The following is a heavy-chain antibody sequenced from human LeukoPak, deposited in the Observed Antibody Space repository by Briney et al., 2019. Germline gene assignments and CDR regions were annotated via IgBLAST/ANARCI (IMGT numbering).Heavy chain of an antibody. Sequence: GGSLRLSCAASGFTVSSNYMSWVRQAPGKGLEWVSVIYSGGPTYYADSVRGRFTISRDNSKNTLYFQMNSLRAEDTAVYYCARGLPSGSYYFDYWGQGTLVTVSS. CDR2: IYSGGPT. D-gene: IGHD1-26*01. CDR3: ARGLPSGSYYFDY. CDR1: GFTVSSNY. V-gene: IGHV3-66*01. J-gene: IGHJ4*02.